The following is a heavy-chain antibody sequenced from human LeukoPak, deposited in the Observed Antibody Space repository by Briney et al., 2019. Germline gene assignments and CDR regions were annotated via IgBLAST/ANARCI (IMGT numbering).Heavy chain of an antibody. Sequence: GGSLRLSCAASGFTVSSNYMSWVRQAPGKGLEWVAVISYDGSNKYYADSVKGRFTISRDNSKNTLYLQMNSLRAEDTAVYYCARSATVTSSFDYWGQGTLVTVSS. V-gene: IGHV3-30*03. J-gene: IGHJ4*02. CDR1: GFTVSSNY. CDR3: ARSATVTSSFDY. CDR2: ISYDGSNK. D-gene: IGHD4-17*01.